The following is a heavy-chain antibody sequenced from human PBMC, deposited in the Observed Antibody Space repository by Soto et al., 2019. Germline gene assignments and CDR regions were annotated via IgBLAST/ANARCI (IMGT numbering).Heavy chain of an antibody. J-gene: IGHJ4*01. D-gene: IGHD1-26*01. Sequence: SETLSLTCTVSGDSIRSYYWSWIRQPPGKGLEWIGYIYYSGYTSYNPSLKSRVTISVYTSKNQFSLKLNSVTAADTAVYYCARCFSGNYPSRPYVFYFFDSSRQATLFPAPS. CDR3: ARCFSGNYPSRPYVFYFFDS. CDR2: IYYSGYT. CDR1: GDSIRSYY. V-gene: IGHV4-59*01.